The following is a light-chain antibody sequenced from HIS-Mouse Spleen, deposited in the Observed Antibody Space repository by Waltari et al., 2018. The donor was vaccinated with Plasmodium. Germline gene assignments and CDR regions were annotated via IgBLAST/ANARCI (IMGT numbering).Light chain of an antibody. CDR2: AAS. Sequence: DIQMTQSPSSLSASVGDRVTITCRASQSISNYLNLYQQKPGKAPKFLIYAASTLQSGVPSRFSVSGSGTDFTLTISSLQPEDFATYYCQQSYSTWTFGQGTKVEIK. CDR1: QSISNY. V-gene: IGKV1-39*01. CDR3: QQSYSTWT. J-gene: IGKJ1*01.